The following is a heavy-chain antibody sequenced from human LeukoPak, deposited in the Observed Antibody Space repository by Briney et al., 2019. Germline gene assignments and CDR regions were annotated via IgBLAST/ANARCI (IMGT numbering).Heavy chain of an antibody. J-gene: IGHJ6*03. D-gene: IGHD5-12*01. CDR1: GFTLSSYA. CDR3: ARDGNSGYDPNPYYYYMDV. Sequence: QPGRSLRLSCAASGFTLSSYAMHWVRQAPGKGLEWVAVISYDGSNKYYADSVKGRFTISRDNSKNTLYLQMNSLRAEDTAVYYCARDGNSGYDPNPYYYYMDVWGKGTTVTVSS. CDR2: ISYDGSNK. V-gene: IGHV3-30*01.